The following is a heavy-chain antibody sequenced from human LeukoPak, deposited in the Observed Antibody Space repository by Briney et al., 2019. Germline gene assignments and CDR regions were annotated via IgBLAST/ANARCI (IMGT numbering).Heavy chain of an antibody. CDR2: IYYSGST. CDR1: GGSTSSSSYY. D-gene: IGHD3-9*01. CDR3: ARGPGSPYYDILTGYRSFAGMDV. Sequence: PLETLSLTCTVSGGSTSSSSYYWGWIRQPPGKGLEWIGSIYYSGSTYYNPSLKSRVTISVDTSKNQFSLKLSSVTAADTAVYYCARGPGSPYYDILTGYRSFAGMDVWGKGTTVTISS. J-gene: IGHJ6*03. V-gene: IGHV4-39*07.